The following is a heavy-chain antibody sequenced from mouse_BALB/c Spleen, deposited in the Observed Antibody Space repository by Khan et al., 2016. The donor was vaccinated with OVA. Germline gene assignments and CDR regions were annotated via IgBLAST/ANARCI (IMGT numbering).Heavy chain of an antibody. CDR3: ARGNYYGYYFDY. Sequence: VQLQQSGPGLVKPSQSLSLTCTVTGYSITSGYAWNWIRQFPENKLEWMGYISYSGGTSYNPSLKSRISITRDTSKNQFFLQLNSVTTEDTATYYCARGNYYGYYFDYWGQGTPLTVSS. J-gene: IGHJ2*01. CDR2: ISYSGGT. CDR1: GYSITSGYA. V-gene: IGHV3-2*02. D-gene: IGHD1-1*01.